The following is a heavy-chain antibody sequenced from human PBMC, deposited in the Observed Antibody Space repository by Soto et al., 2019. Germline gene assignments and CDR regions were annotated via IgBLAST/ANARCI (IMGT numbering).Heavy chain of an antibody. CDR2: IKSKTDGGTT. CDR1: EFTFGNTW. Sequence: GGSLTLSCAASEFTFGNTWMSWVRQAPGKGLEWVGRIKSKTDGGTTDYAAPVKGRFTISRDDSKNTLYLQMNSLKTEDTAVYYCTTDQVAVAGTPLLVDYWGQGTLVTVSS. D-gene: IGHD6-19*01. CDR3: TTDQVAVAGTPLLVDY. J-gene: IGHJ4*02. V-gene: IGHV3-15*01.